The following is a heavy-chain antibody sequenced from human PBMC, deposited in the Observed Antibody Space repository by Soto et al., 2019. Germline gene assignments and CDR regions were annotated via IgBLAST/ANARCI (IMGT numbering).Heavy chain of an antibody. Sequence: SETLSLTCAVYGGSFSGYYWSWIRQPPGKGLEWIGEINHSGSTNYNPSLKSRVTISVDTSKNQFSLKLSSVTAADTAVYYCARVTRYYDFWSGRDVWGQGTTVTVSS. CDR1: GGSFSGYY. V-gene: IGHV4-34*01. J-gene: IGHJ6*02. D-gene: IGHD3-3*01. CDR2: INHSGST. CDR3: ARVTRYYDFWSGRDV.